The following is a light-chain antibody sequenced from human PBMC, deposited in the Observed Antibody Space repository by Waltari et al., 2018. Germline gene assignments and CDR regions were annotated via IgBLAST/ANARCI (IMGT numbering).Light chain of an antibody. J-gene: IGKJ1*01. CDR1: PSVSSSY. CDR2: GAS. CDR3: QQYGSSSLT. V-gene: IGKV3-20*01. Sequence: EIVLTQSPGTLSLSPGERATLSCRASPSVSSSYLAWYQQKPGQAPRLLIYGASSRATGIPDRFSGSGSGTDFTLTISRLEPEDFAVYYCQQYGSSSLTFGQGTKVEIK.